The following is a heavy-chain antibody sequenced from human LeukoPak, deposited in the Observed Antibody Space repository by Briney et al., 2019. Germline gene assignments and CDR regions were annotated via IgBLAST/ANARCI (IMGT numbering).Heavy chain of an antibody. CDR1: GFTFDDYA. Sequence: PGRSLRLSCAASGFTFDDYAMHWVRQAPGKGLEWVSGISWNSGSLGYADSVKGRFTISRDNAKNSLYLQMNSLRAEDTALYYCGTRYGGYGLRYWGQGTLVTVSS. CDR3: GTRYGGYGLRY. D-gene: IGHD4-17*01. J-gene: IGHJ4*02. CDR2: ISWNSGSL. V-gene: IGHV3-9*01.